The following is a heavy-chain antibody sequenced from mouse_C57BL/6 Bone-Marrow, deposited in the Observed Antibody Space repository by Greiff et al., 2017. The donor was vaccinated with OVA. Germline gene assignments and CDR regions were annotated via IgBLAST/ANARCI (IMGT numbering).Heavy chain of an antibody. V-gene: IGHV1-81*01. Sequence: QVQLKQSGAELARPGASVKLSCKASGYTFTSYGISWVKQSPGQGLEWIGEIYPRGGTTYYTEKFKGQATLTADKSSRTTHMERRSLASEGSAVYICGGKRFAYWGQGTLVTVSA. CDR3: GGKRFAY. CDR1: GYTFTSYG. J-gene: IGHJ3*01. CDR2: IYPRGGTT.